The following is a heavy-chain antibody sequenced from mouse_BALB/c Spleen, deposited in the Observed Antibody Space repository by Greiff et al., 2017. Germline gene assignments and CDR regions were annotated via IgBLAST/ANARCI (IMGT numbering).Heavy chain of an antibody. J-gene: IGHJ3*01. CDR1: GFAFSSYW. CDR3: ARPGYGLAWFAY. CDR2: INTDSSTI. V-gene: IGHV4-1*02. D-gene: IGHD1-1*02. Sequence: EVNLVESGGGLVQPGGSLKLSCAASGFAFSSYWMSWVRQAPGKGLEWIGEINTDSSTINYTPSLKDKFIISRDNAKNTLYLQMSKVRSEDTALYYCARPGYGLAWFAYWGQGTLVTVSA.